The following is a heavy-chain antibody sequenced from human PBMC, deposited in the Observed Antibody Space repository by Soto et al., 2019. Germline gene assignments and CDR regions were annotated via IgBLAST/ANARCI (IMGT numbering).Heavy chain of an antibody. J-gene: IGHJ6*02. V-gene: IGHV1-69*13. CDR2: IIPIFGTA. D-gene: IGHD3-3*01. CDR3: ARDQHRFTIFGVAPNKAYYYGMDV. Sequence: GASVKVSCKASGGTFSSYAISWVRQAPGQGLEWMGGIIPIFGTANYAQKFQGRVTITADESTSTAYMELSSLRSEDTAVYYCARDQHRFTIFGVAPNKAYYYGMDVWGQGTTVTVSS. CDR1: GGTFSSYA.